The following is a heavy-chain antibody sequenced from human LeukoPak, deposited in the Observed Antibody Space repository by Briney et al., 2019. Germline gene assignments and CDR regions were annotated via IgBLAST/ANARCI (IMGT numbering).Heavy chain of an antibody. J-gene: IGHJ6*02. CDR3: ARVPYDILTGYYLYGMDV. CDR2: IYHSGST. Sequence: PGGSLRLSCAASGFTFSNAWMSWVRQAPGKGLEWIGEIYHSGSTNYNPSLKSRVTISVDKSKNQFSLKLSSVTAADTAVYYCARVPYDILTGYYLYGMDVWGQGTTVTVSS. CDR1: GFTFSNAW. V-gene: IGHV4-4*02. D-gene: IGHD3-9*01.